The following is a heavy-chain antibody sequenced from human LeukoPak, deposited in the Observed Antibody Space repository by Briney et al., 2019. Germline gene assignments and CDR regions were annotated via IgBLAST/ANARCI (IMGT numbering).Heavy chain of an antibody. V-gene: IGHV3-21*01. CDR1: RLTFSSDS. CDR3: ARDAGQQLVPDDDAFAI. Sequence: GGALRLCFSGPRLTFSSDSMNSGRQAPGKVLEWVSSFSRGSNYSYYADSMNDRVTISIDNPKHSVYLQMSSLRGEDTAVYYCARDAGQQLVPDDDAFAIWGQGRMVTVSS. D-gene: IGHD6-13*01. CDR2: FSRGSNYS. J-gene: IGHJ3*02.